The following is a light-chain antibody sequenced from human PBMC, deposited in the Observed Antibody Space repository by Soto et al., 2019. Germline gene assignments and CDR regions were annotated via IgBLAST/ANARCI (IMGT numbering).Light chain of an antibody. V-gene: IGKV3-20*01. J-gene: IGKJ5*01. CDR2: GAS. Sequence: DIVMTQSPATLSVSPGESATLSCRASQTVRSDVAWYQQKGGQAPRLLISGASTRAAGIPDRFSGSGSGTDFSLTIRRLEPDDFAVYYCQQYGSSPITFGQGTRLEIK. CDR1: QTVRSD. CDR3: QQYGSSPIT.